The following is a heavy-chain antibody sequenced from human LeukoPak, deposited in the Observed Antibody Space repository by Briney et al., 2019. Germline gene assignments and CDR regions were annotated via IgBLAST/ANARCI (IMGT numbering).Heavy chain of an antibody. CDR1: GFTFSSYW. J-gene: IGHJ4*02. Sequence: PGGSLRLSCAASGFTFSSYWMSWVRPAPGKGLVWVSRINGDGRTTNYADSVKGRFTISRDNARDTVYLQVNGLRADDTAVYYCARDLRDNNFWGQGTLVTVSS. CDR2: INGDGRTT. D-gene: IGHD5-24*01. V-gene: IGHV3-74*01. CDR3: ARDLRDNNF.